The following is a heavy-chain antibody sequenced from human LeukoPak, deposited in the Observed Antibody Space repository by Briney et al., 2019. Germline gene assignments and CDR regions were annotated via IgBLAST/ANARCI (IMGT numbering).Heavy chain of an antibody. Sequence: SQTLSLTCTVSGGSISSGGYYWSCIRQHPGKGLEWIGYIYYSGSTYYNPSLKSRVTISVDTSKNQFSLKLSSVTAADTAVYYCARDSTRNYYDSSGHTIWAFDIWGQGTMVTVSS. CDR3: ARDSTRNYYDSSGHTIWAFDI. V-gene: IGHV4-31*03. CDR1: GGSISSGGYY. J-gene: IGHJ3*02. D-gene: IGHD3-22*01. CDR2: IYYSGST.